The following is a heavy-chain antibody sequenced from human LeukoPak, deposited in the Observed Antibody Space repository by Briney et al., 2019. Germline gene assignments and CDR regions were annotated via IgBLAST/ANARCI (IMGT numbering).Heavy chain of an antibody. Sequence: GGSLRLSCAASGFTFSSYAMSWVRQAPGEGLEWVSAISGSGGSTYYADSVKGRFTISRDNSKNTLYLQMNSLRAEDTAVYYCARRVDYYDSSGRHEGDWFDPWGQGTLVTVSS. CDR2: ISGSGGST. CDR1: GFTFSSYA. CDR3: ARRVDYYDSSGRHEGDWFDP. V-gene: IGHV3-23*01. D-gene: IGHD3-22*01. J-gene: IGHJ5*02.